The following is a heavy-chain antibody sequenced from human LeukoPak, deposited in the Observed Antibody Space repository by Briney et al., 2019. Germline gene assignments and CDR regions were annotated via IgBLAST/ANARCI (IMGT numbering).Heavy chain of an antibody. CDR3: VRESFSRGDFN. CDR1: GFIFNTYW. J-gene: IGHJ4*02. CDR2: IKYDGNEK. D-gene: IGHD7-27*01. V-gene: IGHV3-7*01. Sequence: GSLRLSCAASGFIFNTYWMTWVRQAPGKGLEWVATIKYDGNEKYYVDSVRGRFTISRDNAKNSLDLQMNSLTADDTAIYYCVRESFSRGDFNWGQGTLVSVSS.